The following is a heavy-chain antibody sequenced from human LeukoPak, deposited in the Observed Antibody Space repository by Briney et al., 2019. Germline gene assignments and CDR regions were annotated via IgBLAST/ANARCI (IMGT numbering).Heavy chain of an antibody. CDR3: ARDSAPYCGGDCYFDY. Sequence: GGSLRLSCAASGFTFSRFGMHWVRQAPGKGLEWEADIWLDGSSTYYADSVKGRSTTSRDNSKNMLYLQMNSLRVEDTGVYFCARDSAPYCGGDCYFDYWGHGTLVTASS. D-gene: IGHD2-21*02. CDR2: IWLDGSST. V-gene: IGHV3-33*01. J-gene: IGHJ4*01. CDR1: GFTFSRFG.